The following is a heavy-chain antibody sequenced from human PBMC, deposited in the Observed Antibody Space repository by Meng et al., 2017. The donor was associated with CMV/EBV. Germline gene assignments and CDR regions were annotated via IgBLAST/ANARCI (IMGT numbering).Heavy chain of an antibody. Sequence: GSLRLSCTVSGGSISSSSYYWGWIRQPPGKGLEWIGSIYYSGSTYYNPSLKSRVTISVDTSKNQFSLKLSSVTAADTAVYYCARLDVVPAARDAFDIWGQGTMVTV. CDR2: IYYSGST. CDR3: ARLDVVPAARDAFDI. V-gene: IGHV4-39*01. D-gene: IGHD2-2*01. CDR1: GGSISSSSYY. J-gene: IGHJ3*02.